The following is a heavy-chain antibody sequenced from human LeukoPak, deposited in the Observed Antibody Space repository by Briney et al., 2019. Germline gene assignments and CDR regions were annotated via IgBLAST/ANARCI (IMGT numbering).Heavy chain of an antibody. J-gene: IGHJ4*02. V-gene: IGHV3-30*18. CDR3: AKAGLYDFWSGYYNGFFGY. CDR2: ISYDGSNK. Sequence: GRSLRLSCAASGFTFSSYGMHWVRQAPGKGLEWVAVISYDGSNKYYADSVKGRFTISRDNSKNTLYLQMNSLRAEDTAVYYCAKAGLYDFWSGYYNGFFGYWGQGTLVTVSS. CDR1: GFTFSSYG. D-gene: IGHD3-3*01.